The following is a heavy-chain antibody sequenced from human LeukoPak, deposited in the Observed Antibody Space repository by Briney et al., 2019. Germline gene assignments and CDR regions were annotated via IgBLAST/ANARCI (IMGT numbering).Heavy chain of an antibody. CDR1: GGSISSYY. J-gene: IGHJ4*02. CDR3: ARERGGRMSGGWYYFDY. V-gene: IGHV4-4*07. CDR2: IYTSGST. D-gene: IGHD6-19*01. Sequence: SETLSLTCTVSGGSISSYYWSWIRQPAGKGLEWIGRIYTSGSTNYNPSLKSRVTMSVDTSKNQFSLKLSSVTAADTAVYYCARERGGRMSGGWYYFDYWGQGTLVTVSS.